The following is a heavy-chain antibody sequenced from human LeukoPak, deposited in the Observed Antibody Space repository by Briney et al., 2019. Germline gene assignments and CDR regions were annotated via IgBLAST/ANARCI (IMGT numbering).Heavy chain of an antibody. CDR3: ARQSGAPWGELEHFDY. V-gene: IGHV3-66*04. CDR2: IYSGGST. D-gene: IGHD3-16*01. J-gene: IGHJ4*02. Sequence: PGGSLRLSCAASGFTFSSNYMSWVRQAPGKGLEWVSVIYSGGSTYYSDSVKGRFTISRDNSKNTLYLQMNSLRAEDTAVYYCARQSGAPWGELEHFDYWGQGTLVTVSS. CDR1: GFTFSSNY.